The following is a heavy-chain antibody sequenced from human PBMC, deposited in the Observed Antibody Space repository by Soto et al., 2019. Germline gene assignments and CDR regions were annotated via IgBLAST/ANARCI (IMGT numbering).Heavy chain of an antibody. CDR1: GGSISSGDYS. J-gene: IGHJ5*02. Sequence: SEILSLTCAVSGGSISSGDYSWNWIRQPPGKGLEWIGYIYFGGSTYYNPSLQSRVTMSVDRSRNQFSLKLNSVTAADTAVYYCARETYGDYVGYFDPWGQGTLVTVSS. CDR3: ARETYGDYVGYFDP. D-gene: IGHD4-17*01. V-gene: IGHV4-30-2*01. CDR2: IYFGGST.